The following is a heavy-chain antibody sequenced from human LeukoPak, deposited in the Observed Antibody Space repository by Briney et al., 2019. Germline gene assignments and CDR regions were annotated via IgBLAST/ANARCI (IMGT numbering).Heavy chain of an antibody. J-gene: IGHJ4*02. V-gene: IGHV3-30*03. CDR3: ARDDLDY. CDR2: ISYDGSNK. Sequence: SCKASGGTFSSYGMHWVRQAPGKGLEWVAVISYDGSNKYYADSVKGRFTISRDNSKNTLYLQMNSLRAEDTAVYYCARDDLDYWGQGTLVTVSS. CDR1: GGTFSSYG.